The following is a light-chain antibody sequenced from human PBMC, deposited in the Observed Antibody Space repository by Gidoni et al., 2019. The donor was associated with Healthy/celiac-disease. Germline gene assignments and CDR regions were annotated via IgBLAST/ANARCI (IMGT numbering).Light chain of an antibody. CDR1: SSDVGSYNL. CDR2: EGS. Sequence: QSALTQPASVSGSPGQSITISCTGTSSDVGSYNLVSWYQQHPGKAPKLMIYEGSKRPSGVSNRFSGSKSGNTASLTISGLQAEDEADYYCCSYAGRIHVVFGGGTKLTVL. V-gene: IGLV2-23*01. J-gene: IGLJ2*01. CDR3: CSYAGRIHVV.